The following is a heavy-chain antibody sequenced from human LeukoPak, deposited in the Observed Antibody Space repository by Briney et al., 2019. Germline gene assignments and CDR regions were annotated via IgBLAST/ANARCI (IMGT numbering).Heavy chain of an antibody. J-gene: IGHJ4*02. CDR1: GYSISSGYY. CDR2: IYHSGST. CDR3: ARSGYGLHYFDY. V-gene: IGHV4-38-2*02. Sequence: SETLSLTCTVSGYSISSGYYWGWIRQPPGKGLEWIGSIYHSGSTYYNPSLKSRVTISVDTSKNQFSLKLSSVTAADTAVYYCARSGYGLHYFDYWGQGTLVTVSS. D-gene: IGHD5-12*01.